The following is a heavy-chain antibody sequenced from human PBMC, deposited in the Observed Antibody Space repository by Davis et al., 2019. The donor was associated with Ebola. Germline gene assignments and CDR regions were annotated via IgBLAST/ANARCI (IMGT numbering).Heavy chain of an antibody. Sequence: MPGGSLRLSCAASGFSFISYAMAWIRQPPGKGLEWIGSIYKSGSTYYNPSLKSRVTISVDTSKNHFSLKLSSVTAADTAVYYCARHDWNYRNFDYWGQGTLVAVSS. D-gene: IGHD1-7*01. CDR2: IYKSGST. CDR3: ARHDWNYRNFDY. V-gene: IGHV4-39*01. CDR1: GFSFISYA. J-gene: IGHJ4*02.